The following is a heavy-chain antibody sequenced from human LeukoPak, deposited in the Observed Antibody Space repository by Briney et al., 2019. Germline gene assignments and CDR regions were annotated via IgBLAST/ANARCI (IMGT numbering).Heavy chain of an antibody. CDR2: VSGSGGSL. CDR3: AKYRAGPPYGLDV. CDR1: GFTFSTYA. D-gene: IGHD1-26*01. V-gene: IGHV3-23*01. Sequence: GGSLRLSCAASGFTFSTYAMNWVRQAPGKGLEWVSGVSGSGGSLWYAESVKGRFTISRDNSKNTLYLQMNRLRAEDTATYYCAKYRAGPPYGLDVWGQGTTVTVSS. J-gene: IGHJ6*02.